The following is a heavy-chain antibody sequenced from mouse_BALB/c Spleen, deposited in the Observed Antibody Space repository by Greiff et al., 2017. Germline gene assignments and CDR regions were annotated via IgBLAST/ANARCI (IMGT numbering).Heavy chain of an antibody. V-gene: IGHV1-9*01. D-gene: IGHD2-4*01. J-gene: IGHJ3*01. Sequence: VQLQQSGAELMKPGASVKISCKATGYTFSSYWIEWVKQRPGHGLEWIGEILPGSGSTNYNEKFKGKATFTADTSSNTAYMQLSSLTSEDSAVYYCARTLYDYDAWFAYWGQGTLVTVSA. CDR3: ARTLYDYDAWFAY. CDR1: GYTFSSYW. CDR2: ILPGSGST.